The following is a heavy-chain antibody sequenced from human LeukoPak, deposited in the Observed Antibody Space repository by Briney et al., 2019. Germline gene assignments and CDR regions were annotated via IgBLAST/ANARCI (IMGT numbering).Heavy chain of an antibody. CDR2: IWYDGSNK. V-gene: IGHV3-33*06. CDR3: AKGSYYDSSGSFYFDY. Sequence: GRSLRLSCAASGFTFSSYGMHWVRQAPGKGLEWVAVIWYDGSNKYYADSVKGRFTISRDNSKNTLYVQVNSLGTEDTAAYYCAKGSYYDSSGSFYFDYGGQGTLVTVSS. J-gene: IGHJ4*02. CDR1: GFTFSSYG. D-gene: IGHD3-22*01.